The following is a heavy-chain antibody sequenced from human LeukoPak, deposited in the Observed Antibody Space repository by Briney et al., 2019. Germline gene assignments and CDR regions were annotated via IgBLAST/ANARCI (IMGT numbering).Heavy chain of an antibody. Sequence: SQTLSLTCAISGDSVSSNSAAWNWIRQSPSRGLEWLGRTYYRSKWYNDYAVSVKSRITINPDTSKNQFSLQLNSVTPEDTAVYYCARVKEPAAAPNDAFDIWGQGTMVTVSS. CDR2: TYYRSKWYN. CDR1: GDSVSSNSAA. J-gene: IGHJ3*02. V-gene: IGHV6-1*01. D-gene: IGHD2-2*01. CDR3: ARVKEPAAAPNDAFDI.